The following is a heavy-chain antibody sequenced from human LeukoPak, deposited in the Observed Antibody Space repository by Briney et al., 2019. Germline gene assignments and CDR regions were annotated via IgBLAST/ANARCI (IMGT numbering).Heavy chain of an antibody. J-gene: IGHJ4*02. Sequence: NSSETLSLTCTVSGGSISSSPYYWGWIRQPPGKGLEWIGSIYYSGSTYYNPSLKARVTISVDTSKNQFSLKLTSVTAADTAVYYCARHASVDGNWPRPLDYWGQGSLVTVSS. V-gene: IGHV4-39*01. CDR2: IYYSGST. CDR3: ARHASVDGNWPRPLDY. D-gene: IGHD6-19*01. CDR1: GGSISSSPYY.